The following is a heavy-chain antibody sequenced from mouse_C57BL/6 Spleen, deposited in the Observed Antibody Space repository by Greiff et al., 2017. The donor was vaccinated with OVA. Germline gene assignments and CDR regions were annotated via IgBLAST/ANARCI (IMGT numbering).Heavy chain of an antibody. CDR3: TRLGDYDGAWFAY. J-gene: IGHJ3*01. D-gene: IGHD2-4*01. Sequence: VQLQHSGAELVRPGASVTLSCKASGYTFTDYEMHWVKQTPVHGLEWIGAIDPETGGTAYNQKFKGKAILTADKSSSTAYMELRSLTSEDSAVYYCTRLGDYDGAWFAYWGQGTLVTVSA. V-gene: IGHV1-15*01. CDR2: IDPETGGT. CDR1: GYTFTDYE.